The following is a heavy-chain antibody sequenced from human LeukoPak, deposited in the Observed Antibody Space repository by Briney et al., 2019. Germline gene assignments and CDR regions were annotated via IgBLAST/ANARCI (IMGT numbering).Heavy chain of an antibody. CDR1: GYTFTAYY. Sequence: ASVKVSCKASGYTFTAYYIHWVRQAPGQGLEWMGRINPNSGGANYAQKFQGRVTMTRDTSISTAYLELSRLRSDDTAVYYCARETYIWGYCGGDCPYYFDYWGQGTLVTVSS. D-gene: IGHD2-21*02. CDR2: INPNSGGA. J-gene: IGHJ4*02. CDR3: ARETYIWGYCGGDCPYYFDY. V-gene: IGHV1-2*06.